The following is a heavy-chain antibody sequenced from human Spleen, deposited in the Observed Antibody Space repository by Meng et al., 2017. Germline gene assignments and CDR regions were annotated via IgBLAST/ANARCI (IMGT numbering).Heavy chain of an antibody. V-gene: IGHV3-15*01. D-gene: IGHD1-26*01. CDR3: TWDDKAVSDY. Sequence: HVEVSGAGLVMPKRSVRLSCAGAVSCGTNGCRSWGSQVRGKGLEGVECIRGNTDGGTTEYAASVAGRVTISIDNSKSTLYLQMSGLRIDDTGVYYCTWDDKAVSDYWGQGTLVTVSS. CDR2: IRGNTDGGTT. CDR1: VSCGTNGC. J-gene: IGHJ4*02.